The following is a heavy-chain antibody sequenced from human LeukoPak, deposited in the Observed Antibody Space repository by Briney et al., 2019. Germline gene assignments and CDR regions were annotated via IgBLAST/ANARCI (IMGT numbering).Heavy chain of an antibody. CDR1: GFTFRKYW. J-gene: IGHJ4*02. V-gene: IGHV3-7*03. CDR3: ARVVFFQFDN. CDR2: IAANGNDK. Sequence: PGGSLTLSCAASGFTFRKYWMAWVRQAPGRGLEWVATIAANGNDKDYEDALQGRFTISRDNARNSLSLRIDSLRAEDTAQYYCARVVFFQFDNWGQGALVTVSS.